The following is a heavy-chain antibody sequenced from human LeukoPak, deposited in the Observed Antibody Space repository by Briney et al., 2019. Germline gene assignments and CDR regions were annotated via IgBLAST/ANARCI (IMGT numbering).Heavy chain of an antibody. CDR1: GFTFSSYS. CDR2: ISSSSSTI. V-gene: IGHV3-48*01. CDR3: ARDRYCSSTSCYILGDDY. J-gene: IGHJ4*02. Sequence: GGSLRLSCAASGFTFSSYSMNWVRQAPGKGLEWVSYISSSSSTIYYADSVKGRFTISRDNAKNSLYLQMNSLRAEDTAVYYCARDRYCSSTSCYILGDDYWGQGTLVTVSS. D-gene: IGHD2-2*02.